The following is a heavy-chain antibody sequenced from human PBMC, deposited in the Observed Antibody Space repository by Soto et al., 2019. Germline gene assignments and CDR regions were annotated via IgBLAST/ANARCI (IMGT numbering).Heavy chain of an antibody. CDR2: ISRSGST. J-gene: IGHJ6*02. D-gene: IGHD3-10*01. V-gene: IGHV4-34*01. Sequence: PSETLSLTCAVHGGSFGDYYWGWIRQPPGKGLEWIGEISRSGSTNYNAPLKSRVTISLDTSKNHFSLKLSSVTAADTAVYYCARGLRASFGVRLSYYYYGMNVWGQGTAVTVSS. CDR3: ARGLRASFGVRLSYYYYGMNV. CDR1: GGSFGDYY.